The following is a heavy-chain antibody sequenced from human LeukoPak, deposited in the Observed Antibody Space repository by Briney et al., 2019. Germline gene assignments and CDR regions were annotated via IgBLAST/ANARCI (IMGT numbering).Heavy chain of an antibody. J-gene: IGHJ4*02. CDR3: AREHYYYDSSGYYSDYFDY. CDR2: IYYSGSM. CDR1: GGSFSSTSYY. V-gene: IGHV4-39*07. D-gene: IGHD3-22*01. Sequence: SETRSLTCTVSGGSFSSTSYYWGWIRQPPGKGLEWIGSIYYSGSMYYNPSLKSRVTMSVDTSKNQLSLKLSSVAAADTAVYYCAREHYYYDSSGYYSDYFDYWGQGTLVTVSS.